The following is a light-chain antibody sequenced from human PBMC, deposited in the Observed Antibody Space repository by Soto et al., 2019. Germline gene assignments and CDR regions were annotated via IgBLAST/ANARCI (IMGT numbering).Light chain of an antibody. J-gene: IGKJ2*01. CDR3: QLYGSSTLYI. CDR1: QSVESIY. Sequence: EIGLTQSPGTLSLSPGERATLSCRASQSVESIYLDWYQQKPGQAPRLLVYGAHRRATGVPDRFSGSGSGTDFTLTISRLEPEDFVVYYCQLYGSSTLYIFGQGTKLEI. CDR2: GAH. V-gene: IGKV3-20*01.